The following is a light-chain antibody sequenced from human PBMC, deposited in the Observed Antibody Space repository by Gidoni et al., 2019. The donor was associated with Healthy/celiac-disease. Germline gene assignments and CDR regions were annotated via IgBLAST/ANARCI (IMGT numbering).Light chain of an antibody. CDR3: QQRSNWPL. Sequence: EIVLTQSPATLSLSPGERATLSCRASQRVSSYLAWYQQKPGQAPRLLIYDASNRATGIPARCSGSGSGTDFTLTISSREPEEFAVYYCQQRSNWPLFGPGTKVDIK. CDR1: QRVSSY. J-gene: IGKJ3*01. CDR2: DAS. V-gene: IGKV3-11*01.